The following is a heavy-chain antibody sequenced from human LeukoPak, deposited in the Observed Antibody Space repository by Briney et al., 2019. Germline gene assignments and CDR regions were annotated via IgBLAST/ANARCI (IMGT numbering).Heavy chain of an antibody. CDR3: ARGGYGDHEGLFDY. J-gene: IGHJ4*02. CDR2: ISSSGSTI. CDR1: GFTFSSYE. D-gene: IGHD4-17*01. V-gene: IGHV3-48*03. Sequence: GGSLRLSCAASGFTFSSYEMNWVRQAPGKGLEWVSYISSSGSTIYYADSVKGRFTISRDNAKNSLYLQMNSLRAEDTAVYYCARGGYGDHEGLFDYWGQGTLVTVSS.